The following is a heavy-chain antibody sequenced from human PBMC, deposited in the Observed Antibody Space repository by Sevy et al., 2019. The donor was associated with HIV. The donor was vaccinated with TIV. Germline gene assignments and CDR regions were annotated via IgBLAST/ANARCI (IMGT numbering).Heavy chain of an antibody. Sequence: GRSLRLSCATSGFTFDDYAMHWVRQAPGKGLEWVSGISWNSGSIGDADSVKGRFTISRDNAKNSLYLQMNSLRAEDTALHYCAKESITMDRGVPERNMDVWGQGTTVTVSS. D-gene: IGHD3-10*01. J-gene: IGHJ6*02. CDR2: ISWNSGSI. V-gene: IGHV3-9*01. CDR3: AKESITMDRGVPERNMDV. CDR1: GFTFDDYA.